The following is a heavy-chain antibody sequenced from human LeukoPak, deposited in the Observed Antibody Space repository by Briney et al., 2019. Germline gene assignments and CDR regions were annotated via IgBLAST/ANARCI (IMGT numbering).Heavy chain of an antibody. J-gene: IGHJ4*02. CDR1: GFTFSSYG. Sequence: GGSLRLSCAASGFTFSSYGMHWVRQAPGKVLEWVAFLRYDGSNKYYADSVKGRFTISRDNFKNTLYLQMNSLRAEDTAVYYCAKGVIVGVPAAMGGIDYWGQGTLVTVSS. D-gene: IGHD2-2*01. V-gene: IGHV3-30*02. CDR3: AKGVIVGVPAAMGGIDY. CDR2: LRYDGSNK.